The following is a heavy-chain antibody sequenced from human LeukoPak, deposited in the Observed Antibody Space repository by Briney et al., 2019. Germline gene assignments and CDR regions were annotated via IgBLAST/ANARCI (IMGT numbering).Heavy chain of an antibody. D-gene: IGHD5-18*01. Sequence: GGSLRLSCAASGFTFDDYTMHWVRQAPGKGLEWVSLISWDGGSTYYADSVKGRFTISRDNSKNSLYLQMNSLRTEDTALYYCAKDMKTAMALDYWGQGTLVTVSS. J-gene: IGHJ4*02. CDR3: AKDMKTAMALDY. CDR2: ISWDGGST. V-gene: IGHV3-43*01. CDR1: GFTFDDYT.